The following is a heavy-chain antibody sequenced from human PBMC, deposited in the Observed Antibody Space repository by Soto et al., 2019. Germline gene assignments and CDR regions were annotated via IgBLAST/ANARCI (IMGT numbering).Heavy chain of an antibody. CDR1: GFTFSNAW. J-gene: IGHJ6*02. V-gene: IGHV3-15*01. CDR2: IKSKTDGGTT. D-gene: IGHD2-15*01. CDR3: TTALACSGGSCYTNYYYYGMDV. Sequence: GGSLRLSCAASGFTFSNAWMSWVRQAPGKGLEWVGRIKSKTDGGTTDYASPVKGRFTISRDDSKNTLYLQMNSLKTEDTAVYYCTTALACSGGSCYTNYYYYGMDVWGQGTTVTVS.